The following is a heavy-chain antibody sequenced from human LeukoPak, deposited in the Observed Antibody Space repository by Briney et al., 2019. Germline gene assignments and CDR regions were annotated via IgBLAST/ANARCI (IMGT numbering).Heavy chain of an antibody. CDR2: ISSSGSTI. Sequence: GGSLRLSCAASGFTFSDYYMSWIRQAPGKGLEWVSYISSSGSTIYYADSVKGRFTISRDNSKNTLYLQMNSLRAEDTAVYYCALAINAYCGGDCYSDDAFDIWGQGTMVTVSS. CDR3: ALAINAYCGGDCYSDDAFDI. CDR1: GFTFSDYY. D-gene: IGHD2-21*01. J-gene: IGHJ3*02. V-gene: IGHV3-11*01.